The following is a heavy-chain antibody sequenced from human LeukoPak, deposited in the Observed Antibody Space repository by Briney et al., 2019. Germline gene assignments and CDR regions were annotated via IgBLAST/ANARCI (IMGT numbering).Heavy chain of an antibody. D-gene: IGHD3-22*01. V-gene: IGHV3-48*03. CDR1: GFTFSSYE. CDR2: ISSSGSII. Sequence: PGGSLRLSCAASGFTFSSYEMNWVRQAPGKGLEWVSYISSSGSIIYYADSVKGRFTISRDNAKNSLYLQMNSLRAEDTAVYYCARVGVIVVVPPWGQGTMVTVSS. CDR3: ARVGVIVVVPP. J-gene: IGHJ3*01.